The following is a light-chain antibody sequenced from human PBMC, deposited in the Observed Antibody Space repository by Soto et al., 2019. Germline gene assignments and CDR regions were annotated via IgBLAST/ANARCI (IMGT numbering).Light chain of an antibody. CDR1: QSVSNNY. V-gene: IGKV3-11*01. CDR2: GAS. J-gene: IGKJ1*01. CDR3: QQRSNWPPTWT. Sequence: EIVVTQSPGTLSLSPGERATLSCRASQSVSNNYLAWYQQKPGQAPRLLIYGASNRATGIPARFSGSGSGTDFTLTISSLEPEDFAVYYCQQRSNWPPTWTFGQGTKVDI.